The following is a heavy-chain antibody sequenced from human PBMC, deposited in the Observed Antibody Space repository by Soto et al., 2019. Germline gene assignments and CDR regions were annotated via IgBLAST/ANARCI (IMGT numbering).Heavy chain of an antibody. V-gene: IGHV1-18*01. CDR1: GYTFTSYG. Sequence: QVRLVQSGAEVKKPGASVKVSCKASGYTFTSYGISWVRQAPGQGLEWMGWISAYNGNTNYAQKLQGRVTMTTDTATSTAYMELRSLRSDDTAVYYCARDSDGYYGDLHPRAFDIWGQGTMVTVSS. J-gene: IGHJ3*02. CDR2: ISAYNGNT. D-gene: IGHD4-17*01. CDR3: ARDSDGYYGDLHPRAFDI.